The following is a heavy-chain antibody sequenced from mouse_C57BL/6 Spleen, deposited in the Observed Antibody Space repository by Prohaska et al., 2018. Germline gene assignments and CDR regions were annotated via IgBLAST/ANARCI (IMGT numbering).Heavy chain of an antibody. CDR2: INSDGSAI. J-gene: IGHJ1*03. CDR3: MRYGGNYWYFDV. Sequence: EVQLLETGGGLVQPGGSRGLSCEGSGFTFSGFWMSWVRQTPGKTLEWIGDINSDGSAINYAPSIKDRFTIFRDNDKSTLYLQMSNVRSEDTATYFCMRYGGNYWYFDVWGTGTTVTVSS. V-gene: IGHV11-2*01. D-gene: IGHD1-1*02. CDR1: GFTFSGFW.